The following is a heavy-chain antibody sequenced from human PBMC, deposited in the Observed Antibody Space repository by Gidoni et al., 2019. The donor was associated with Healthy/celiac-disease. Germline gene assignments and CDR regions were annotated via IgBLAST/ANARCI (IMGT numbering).Heavy chain of an antibody. D-gene: IGHD2-2*01. V-gene: IGHV4-34*01. CDR3: ARGRRCSSTSCYVYLYYYYGIDV. CDR2: INHSGST. Sequence: QVQLQQWGAGLLKPSETLSLTCAVYGGSFSGYYWSWITQPPGKGLEWIGEINHSGSTNYNPSLKSRVTISVDTSKNQFSLKLSSVTAADTAVYYCARGRRCSSTSCYVYLYYYYGIDVWGQGTTVTVSS. J-gene: IGHJ6*02. CDR1: GGSFSGYY.